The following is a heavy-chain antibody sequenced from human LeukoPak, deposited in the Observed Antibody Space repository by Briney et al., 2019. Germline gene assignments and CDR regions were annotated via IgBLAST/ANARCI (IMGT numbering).Heavy chain of an antibody. CDR1: GDSIRRYY. J-gene: IGHJ6*02. CDR2: IYYSGGT. D-gene: IGHD3-10*01. CDR3: ARSLIRTSMARGVIVDYYGMDV. V-gene: IGHV4-59*01. Sequence: SETLSLTCTVSGDSIRRYYWSWIRQSPGKGLEWIGYIYYSGGTNYNPSLKSRVTISVDTSMNHFSLKLSSVTAADTAVYYCARSLIRTSMARGVIVDYYGMDVWGQGTTVTVSS.